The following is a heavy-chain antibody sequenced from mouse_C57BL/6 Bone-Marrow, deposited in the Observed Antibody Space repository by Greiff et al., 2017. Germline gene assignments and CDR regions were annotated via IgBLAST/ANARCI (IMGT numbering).Heavy chain of an antibody. J-gene: IGHJ4*01. CDR3: ARHRVSISYGKGRAMDY. Sequence: EVKLLESGGDLVKPGGSLKLSCAASGFTFSSYGMSWVRQTPDKRLEWVATISSGGSYTYYPDRVKGRFTITRDNAKNTLYLQMSSLKSEDSAMYYCARHRVSISYGKGRAMDYWGQGTSVTVSS. CDR1: GFTFSSYG. D-gene: IGHD2-1*01. V-gene: IGHV5-6*01. CDR2: ISSGGSYT.